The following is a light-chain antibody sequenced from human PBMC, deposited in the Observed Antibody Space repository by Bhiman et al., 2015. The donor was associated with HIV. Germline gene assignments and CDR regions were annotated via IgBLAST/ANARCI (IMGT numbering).Light chain of an antibody. CDR2: ENN. V-gene: IGLV1-51*02. J-gene: IGLJ2*01. Sequence: QSVLTQPPSVSAAPGQTVTISCSGSASNIGRNSVSWYQYVPGAAPKRLICENNVRPPGIPDRFSGSKSGSSASLDITGLQTGDEADYYCGSWDNSLSAVVFGGGTRLTVL. CDR1: ASNIGRNS. CDR3: GSWDNSLSAVV.